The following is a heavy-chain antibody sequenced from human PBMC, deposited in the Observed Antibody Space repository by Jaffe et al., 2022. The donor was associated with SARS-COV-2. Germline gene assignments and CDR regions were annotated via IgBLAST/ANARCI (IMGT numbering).Heavy chain of an antibody. CDR3: AHTVGSGPTEAQDFYYMDV. D-gene: IGHD3-10*01. V-gene: IGHV2-5*02. Sequence: QITLKESGPTLVKPTQTLTLTCTFSGFSLSTSGVGVGWIRQPPGKALEWLALIYWDDDKRYSPSLKSRLTITKDTSKNQVVLTMTNMDPVDTATYYCAHTVGSGPTEAQDFYYMDVWGKGTTVTVSS. J-gene: IGHJ6*03. CDR1: GFSLSTSGVG. CDR2: IYWDDDK.